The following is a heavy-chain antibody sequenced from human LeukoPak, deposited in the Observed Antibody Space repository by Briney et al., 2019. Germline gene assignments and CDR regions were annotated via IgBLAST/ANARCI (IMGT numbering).Heavy chain of an antibody. D-gene: IGHD6-13*01. CDR2: IDTTSTYI. CDR3: ARSRRDSAWYIDDY. CDR1: GFTFSSYA. Sequence: PGGSLRLSCAASGFTFSSYAMNWVRQAPGKGLGWVASIDTTSTYIFYADSVRGRFTISRDHARSSLSLQMHSLTADDTAVYYCARSRRDSAWYIDDYWGQGTLVTVSS. V-gene: IGHV3-21*01. J-gene: IGHJ4*02.